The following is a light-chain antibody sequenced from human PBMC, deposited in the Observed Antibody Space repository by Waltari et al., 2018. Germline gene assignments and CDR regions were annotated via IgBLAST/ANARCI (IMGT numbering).Light chain of an antibody. CDR2: MVS. J-gene: IGKJ1*01. V-gene: IGKV2-30*01. CDR3: MQTTYWPWT. CDR1: QSLVSSDGKTY. Sequence: DAVMTQSPLSLPLTLGQPASISCRSTQSLVSSDGKTYLSWFHQRPGQSPGRLIYMVSNRGSGVPDRFSGSGSGTDFTLRISRVEAEYVGVYYCMQTTYWPWTFGQGTKVEIK.